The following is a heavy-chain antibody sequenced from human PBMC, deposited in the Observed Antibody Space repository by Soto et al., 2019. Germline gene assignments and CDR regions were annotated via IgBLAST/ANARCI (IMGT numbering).Heavy chain of an antibody. CDR3: ARISTRYYYYGMDV. CDR1: GFSLSTSGMC. D-gene: IGHD2-2*01. V-gene: IGHV2-70*01. CDR2: IDWDDDK. J-gene: IGHJ6*02. Sequence: SGPTLVNPTQTLTLTCTFSGFSLSTSGMCVSWIRQPPGKALEWLALIDWDDDKYYSTSLKTRLTISKDTSKNQVVLTMTNMDPVDTATYYCARISTRYYYYGMDVWGHGTTVTVSS.